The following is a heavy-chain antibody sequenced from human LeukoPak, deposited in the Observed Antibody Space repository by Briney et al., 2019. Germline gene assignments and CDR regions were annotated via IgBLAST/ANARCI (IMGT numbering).Heavy chain of an antibody. V-gene: IGHV3-43*02. CDR3: AKEIGGYYDRIGAFDI. D-gene: IGHD3-22*01. CDR2: ISGDGGST. CDR1: GFTFDDYA. J-gene: IGHJ3*02. Sequence: PGGSLRLSCAASGFTFDDYAMHWVRQAPGKGLEWVSLISGDGGSTYYADSVKGRFTISRDNSKNSLYLQMNSLRTEDTALYYCAKEIGGYYDRIGAFDICGQGTTVTVSS.